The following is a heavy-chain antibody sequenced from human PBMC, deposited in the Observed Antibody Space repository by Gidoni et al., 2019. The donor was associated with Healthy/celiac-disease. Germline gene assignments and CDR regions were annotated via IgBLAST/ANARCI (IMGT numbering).Heavy chain of an antibody. CDR3: AKDWIAAAGPVWFFDY. V-gene: IGHV3-23*04. J-gene: IGHJ4*02. CDR1: GFTLSSYA. Sequence: EVQLVESGGGLVQHVWSMSLSCAASGFTLSSYAMSWVRQAPGRGLECVSAISGSGGSTYYADSVKGRFTISRDNSKNTLYLQMNSLRAEDTAVYYCAKDWIAAAGPVWFFDYWGQVTLVTVSS. D-gene: IGHD6-13*01. CDR2: ISGSGGST.